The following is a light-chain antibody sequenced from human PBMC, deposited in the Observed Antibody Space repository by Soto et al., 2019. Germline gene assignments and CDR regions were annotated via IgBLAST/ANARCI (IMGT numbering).Light chain of an antibody. Sequence: QSALTQPPSASGSPGQSVTISCAGTINDVGGYNYVSWYQQHPGKVPQLMIYQVTKRPSGVPDRFSASKSDTTASLTISGLQAEDDGDYYCMSYAGGNRFVFGTGTKVTVL. CDR3: MSYAGGNRFV. CDR1: INDVGGYNY. V-gene: IGLV2-8*01. CDR2: QVT. J-gene: IGLJ1*01.